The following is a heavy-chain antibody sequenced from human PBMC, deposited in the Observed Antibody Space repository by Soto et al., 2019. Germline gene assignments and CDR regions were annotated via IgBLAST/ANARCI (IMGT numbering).Heavy chain of an antibody. Sequence: QPGGSLRLSCAASGFTFSDYASTWARLAPGRGLEWGSASSDGSDDIYYGDSVKDPVTISRDNSKNTLDLQMNSLRADDTALYSCVREVGLDVTKYFAPWAQGTQVTVSS. CDR3: VREVGLDVTKYFAP. CDR1: GFTFSDYA. D-gene: IGHD2-2*01. J-gene: IGHJ5*02. CDR2: SSDGSDDI. V-gene: IGHV3-23*01.